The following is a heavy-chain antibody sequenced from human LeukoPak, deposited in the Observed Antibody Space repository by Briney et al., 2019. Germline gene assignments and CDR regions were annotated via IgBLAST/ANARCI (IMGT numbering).Heavy chain of an antibody. CDR1: GFTFSSYA. J-gene: IGHJ6*02. Sequence: GGSLRLSCAASGFTFSSYAMSWVRQAPGKGLEWVSAISGSGGSTYYADSVKGRFTISRDNSKNTLYLQMNSLRDEDTAVYYCAREGAGRDYYGMDVWGQGITVTVPS. CDR2: ISGSGGST. V-gene: IGHV3-23*01. CDR3: AREGAGRDYYGMDV.